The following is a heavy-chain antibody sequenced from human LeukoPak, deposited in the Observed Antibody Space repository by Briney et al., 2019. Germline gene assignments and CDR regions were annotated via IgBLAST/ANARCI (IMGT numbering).Heavy chain of an antibody. Sequence: SETLSLTCIVSGGSISSYYWSWIRQPPGKGLEWIGYIYYTGSTNYNPSLKSRVTISVDTSKNQLSLKLSSVTAADTAVYYCARQDSGSYLNPLDIWGQGTVVTVSS. V-gene: IGHV4-59*08. CDR2: IYYTGST. J-gene: IGHJ3*02. D-gene: IGHD1-26*01. CDR3: ARQDSGSYLNPLDI. CDR1: GGSISSYY.